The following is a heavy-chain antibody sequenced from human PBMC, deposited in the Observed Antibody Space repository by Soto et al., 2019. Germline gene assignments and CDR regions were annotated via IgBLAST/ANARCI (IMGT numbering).Heavy chain of an antibody. Sequence: QMTLEESGPTLVKPTQTLTLTCTFSGFSLRTSGVGVGWIRQPPGKALEWLARIYWDDGKRYSPSLKSRLTITKDTSKNQAVLRMTNMDPVDTAPYYCAHLTTGGFYFDYWGQGTLVTVSS. V-gene: IGHV2-5*02. J-gene: IGHJ4*02. CDR1: GFSLRTSGVG. D-gene: IGHD4-17*01. CDR3: AHLTTGGFYFDY. CDR2: IYWDDGK.